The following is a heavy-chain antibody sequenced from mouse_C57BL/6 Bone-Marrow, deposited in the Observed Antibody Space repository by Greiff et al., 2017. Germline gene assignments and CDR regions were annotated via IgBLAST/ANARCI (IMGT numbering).Heavy chain of an antibody. J-gene: IGHJ1*03. V-gene: IGHV1-69*01. Sequence: QVQLQQPGAELVMPGASVKLSCKASGYTFTSYWMHWVKQRPGQGLEWIGEIDPSDSYTNYNQKFKGKSTLTVDKSSSTAYMQLSSLTSEDSAVYYCARSWLLIHWYFDVWGTGTTVTVSS. CDR2: IDPSDSYT. CDR3: ARSWLLIHWYFDV. D-gene: IGHD2-3*01. CDR1: GYTFTSYW.